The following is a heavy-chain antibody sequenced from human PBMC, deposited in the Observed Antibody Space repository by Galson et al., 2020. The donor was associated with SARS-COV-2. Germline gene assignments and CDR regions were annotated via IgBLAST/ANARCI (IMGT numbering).Heavy chain of an antibody. J-gene: IGHJ3*02. CDR2: IWYYGSNK. CDR1: GFTFSTYG. D-gene: IGHD3-10*01. Sequence: SCEASGFTFSTYGMDWVRQAPGKGLEWVAVIWYYGSNKYYADSVKGRFTISRDNSKNTLYLQLNSLRADDTAVYYCARGSSSHAFDIWGQGTMVTVSS. CDR3: ARGSSSHAFDI. V-gene: IGHV3-33*01.